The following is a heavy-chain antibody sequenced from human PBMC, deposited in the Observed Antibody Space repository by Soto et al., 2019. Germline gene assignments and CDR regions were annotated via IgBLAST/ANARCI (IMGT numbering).Heavy chain of an antibody. CDR2: INPSGGSA. V-gene: IGHV1-46*01. CDR3: ARAGSGSFYHWLDT. D-gene: IGHD3-10*01. J-gene: IGHJ5*02. CDR1: GYIFINYY. Sequence: ASVKVSCKASGYIFINYYMHWVRQSPGQGLEWMGIINPSGGSATYSQKFQGRVTMTRDTSTSTVYMDLRSLRTKNSAVYYCARAGSGSFYHWLDTWGQGTMVTVSS.